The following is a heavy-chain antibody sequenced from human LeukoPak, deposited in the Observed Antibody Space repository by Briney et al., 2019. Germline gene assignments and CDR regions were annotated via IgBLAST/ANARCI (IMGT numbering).Heavy chain of an antibody. CDR1: GFTFDDYA. J-gene: IGHJ4*02. CDR3: ARDGEQLVLDY. Sequence: SGGSLRLSCTASGFTFDDYAMHWVRQAPGKGLEWVSGISWNSNSIVYADSVKGRFTISRDNAKNSLYLQMNSLGAEDMALYYCARDGEQLVLDYWGQGTLVTVSS. V-gene: IGHV3-9*03. CDR2: ISWNSNSI. D-gene: IGHD6-13*01.